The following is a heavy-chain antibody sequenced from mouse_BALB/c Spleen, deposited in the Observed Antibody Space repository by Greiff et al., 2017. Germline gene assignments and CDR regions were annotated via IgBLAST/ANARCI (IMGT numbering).Heavy chain of an antibody. Sequence: QVQLQQSGAELVRPGASVTLSCKASGYTFTDYEMHWVKQTPVHGLEWIGAIDPETGGTAYNQKFKGKATLTADKSSSTAYMELRSLTSEDSAVYFCTRGALLRFAYGGQGTLVTVSA. CDR2: IDPETGGT. J-gene: IGHJ3*01. V-gene: IGHV1-15*01. CDR1: GYTFTDYE. D-gene: IGHD1-1*01. CDR3: TRGALLRFAY.